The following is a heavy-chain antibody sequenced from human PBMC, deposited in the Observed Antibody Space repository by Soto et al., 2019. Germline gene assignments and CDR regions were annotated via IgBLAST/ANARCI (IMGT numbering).Heavy chain of an antibody. Sequence: QVQLVESGGGLVKPGGSLRLSCAAAGFTFSDFSMTWIRQAPGKGLEWVAYVSSSGSTIFYADSVKGRFTISRDNANNTLFLKMSSWRAEDTDVYYCARKYTTNVVGPPASWGQGTLVIVSS. CDR2: VSSSGSTI. CDR3: ARKYTTNVVGPPAS. CDR1: GFTFSDFS. D-gene: IGHD2-15*01. J-gene: IGHJ5*02. V-gene: IGHV3-11*01.